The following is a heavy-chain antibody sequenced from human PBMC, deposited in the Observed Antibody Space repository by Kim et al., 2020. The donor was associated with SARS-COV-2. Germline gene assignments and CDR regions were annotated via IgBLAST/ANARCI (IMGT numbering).Heavy chain of an antibody. J-gene: IGHJ5*02. Sequence: GGSLRLSCVASGFIFSDLAMTWVRQAPGKGLEWVSSITYNAGRTYYADSVKGRFTISRDNSENTLYLEMNSLRADDMAIYYCTKGGCGDDPYQGAWFDP. V-gene: IGHV3-23*01. CDR3: TKGGCGDDPYQGAWFDP. CDR1: GFIFSDLA. D-gene: IGHD1-1*01. CDR2: ITYNAGRT.